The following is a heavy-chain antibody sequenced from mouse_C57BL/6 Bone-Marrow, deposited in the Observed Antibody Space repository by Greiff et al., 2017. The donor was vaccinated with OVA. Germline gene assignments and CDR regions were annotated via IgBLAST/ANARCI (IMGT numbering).Heavy chain of an antibody. Sequence: EVQLVESGGGLVQPGGSLKLSCAASGFTFSDYYMYWVRQTPEKRLEWVAYISNGGGSPYYPDTVKGRFTISRDNAKNTLYLQMSRLKSEDTAMYYCARLRSAEWYFDVWGTGTTVTVSS. CDR1: GFTFSDYY. CDR3: ARLRSAEWYFDV. CDR2: ISNGGGSP. J-gene: IGHJ1*03. V-gene: IGHV5-12*01.